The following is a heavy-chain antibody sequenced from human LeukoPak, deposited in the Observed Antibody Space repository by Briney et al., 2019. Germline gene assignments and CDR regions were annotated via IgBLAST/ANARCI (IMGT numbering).Heavy chain of an antibody. CDR1: GFTFSSYS. D-gene: IGHD1-26*01. CDR3: AKDRVGATRRDY. V-gene: IGHV3-21*04. Sequence: GGSLRLSCAASGFTFSSYSMNWVRQAPGKGLEWVSSISSSSSYIYYADSVKGRFTISRDNAKNSLYLQMNSLRAEDTAVYYCAKDRVGATRRDYWGQGTLVTVSS. J-gene: IGHJ4*02. CDR2: ISSSSSYI.